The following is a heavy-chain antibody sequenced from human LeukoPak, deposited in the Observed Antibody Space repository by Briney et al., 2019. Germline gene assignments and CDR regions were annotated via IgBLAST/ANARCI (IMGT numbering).Heavy chain of an antibody. CDR1: GFIFSNCA. Sequence: GRSPRLSCAASGFIFSNCAMHWVRQAPGKGLEWVALISSDGSKTYHADSVKGRFSISRDNSKNTLYLQLNSLRAEDTSVYYCARDSTYWYDSGSSGPHYFDYWGQGTLVTVSS. CDR3: ARDSTYWYDSGSSGPHYFDY. V-gene: IGHV3-30*01. D-gene: IGHD3-10*01. CDR2: ISSDGSKT. J-gene: IGHJ4*02.